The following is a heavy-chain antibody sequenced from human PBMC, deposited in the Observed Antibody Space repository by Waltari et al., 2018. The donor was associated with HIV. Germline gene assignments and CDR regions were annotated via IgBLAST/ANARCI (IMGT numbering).Heavy chain of an antibody. Sequence: QVQLQQWGAGLLKPSETLSLTCAVYNASLRGNYLSWIRQPPGKGPEWIGQVEHTGNTKYKASLNSRVTISVDTSKKQFSLKMKSVTAADTAFYYCTRAWAEGGPQGNWGQGALVTVSS. D-gene: IGHD2-15*01. CDR2: VEHTGNT. CDR1: NASLRGNY. V-gene: IGHV4-34*01. CDR3: TRAWAEGGPQGN. J-gene: IGHJ4*02.